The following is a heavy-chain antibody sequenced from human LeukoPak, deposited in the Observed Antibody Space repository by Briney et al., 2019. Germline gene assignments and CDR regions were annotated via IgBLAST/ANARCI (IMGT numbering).Heavy chain of an antibody. D-gene: IGHD2-15*01. Sequence: PSETLSLTCTVSGVSISSYYWSWLRQPPGKGLEGIGYIYYSRSTNYNPSLKSRVTISADTSKNQFSLKLSSVTAADTAVYYCARVRGYCSGGSCWYFDLWGRGTLVTVSS. CDR1: GVSISSYY. V-gene: IGHV4-59*01. CDR2: IYYSRST. J-gene: IGHJ2*01. CDR3: ARVRGYCSGGSCWYFDL.